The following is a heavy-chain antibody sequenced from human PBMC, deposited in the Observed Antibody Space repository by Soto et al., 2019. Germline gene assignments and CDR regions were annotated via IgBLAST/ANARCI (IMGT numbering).Heavy chain of an antibody. J-gene: IGHJ4*02. V-gene: IGHV4-39*01. CDR1: GGSISSSSYY. D-gene: IGHD3-16*01. CDR3: ARVRDGAEY. Sequence: SETLSLTCTVSGGSISSSSYYWGWIRQPPGKGLEWIGSIYYSGSTYYNPSLKSRVTISINTSKNQMSLELSSVTAADTAVYYCARVRDGAEYWGQGTLVTVSS. CDR2: IYYSGST.